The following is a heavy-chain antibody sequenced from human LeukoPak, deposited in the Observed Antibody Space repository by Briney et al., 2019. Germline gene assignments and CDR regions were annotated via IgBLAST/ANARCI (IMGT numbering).Heavy chain of an antibody. CDR2: ISYDGNNK. D-gene: IGHD3-22*01. V-gene: IGHV3-30-3*01. CDR1: GFTFSSYA. Sequence: GGSLGLSCAASGFTFSSYAMHWVRQAPGKGLEWVAVISYDGNNKYYADSVKGRFTISRDNSKNTLYLQMNSLRAEDTAVYYCARALRRLLMGTGFGMDVWGQGTTVTVSS. CDR3: ARALRRLLMGTGFGMDV. J-gene: IGHJ6*02.